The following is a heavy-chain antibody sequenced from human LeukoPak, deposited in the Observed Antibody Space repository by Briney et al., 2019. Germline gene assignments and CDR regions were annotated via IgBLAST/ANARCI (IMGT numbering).Heavy chain of an antibody. Sequence: PSETLSLTCTVSGGSISSGDYYWSWIRQPPGKGLEWIEYIYYSGSTYYNPSLKSRVTISVDTSKNQFSLKLSSVTAADTAVYYCARGNRVRYCSSTSCYRPLDYWGQGTLVTVSS. V-gene: IGHV4-30-4*08. D-gene: IGHD2-2*01. CDR2: IYYSGST. CDR1: GGSISSGDYY. J-gene: IGHJ4*02. CDR3: ARGNRVRYCSSTSCYRPLDY.